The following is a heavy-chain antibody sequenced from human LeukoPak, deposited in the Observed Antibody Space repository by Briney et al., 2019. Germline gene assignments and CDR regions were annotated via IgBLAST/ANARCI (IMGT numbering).Heavy chain of an antibody. D-gene: IGHD3-22*01. CDR2: ISYDGSNK. V-gene: IGHV3-30-3*01. CDR1: GFTFSSYA. CDR3: ARDNYYDSSGYLEY. Sequence: PGWSLRLSCAASGFTFSSYAMHWVRQAPGKGLEWVAVISYDGSNKYYADSVKGRFTISRDNSKNTLYLQMNSLRAEDTAVYYCARDNYYDSSGYLEYWGQGTLVTVSS. J-gene: IGHJ4*02.